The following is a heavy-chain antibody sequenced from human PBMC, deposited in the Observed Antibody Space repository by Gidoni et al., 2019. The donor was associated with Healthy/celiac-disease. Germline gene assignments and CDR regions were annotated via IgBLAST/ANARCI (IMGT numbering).Heavy chain of an antibody. CDR1: GFTFSSYA. D-gene: IGHD2-21*01. Sequence: EVQLLESGGGLVQPGGSLRFSCAASGFTFSSYAMSWVRQAPGKGLEGVSAISGSGGSTYYADSVKGRFTISRDNSKNTLYLQMNSLRAEDTAVYYCAKERAYCGGDCYTYYFDYWGQGTLVTVSS. J-gene: IGHJ4*02. CDR2: ISGSGGST. CDR3: AKERAYCGGDCYTYYFDY. V-gene: IGHV3-23*01.